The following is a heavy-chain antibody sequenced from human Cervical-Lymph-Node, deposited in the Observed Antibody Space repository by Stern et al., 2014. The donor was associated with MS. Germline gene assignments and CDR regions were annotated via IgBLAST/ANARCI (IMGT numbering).Heavy chain of an antibody. CDR3: ARDSPAKDYAMDV. J-gene: IGHJ6*02. CDR1: GDTFSSYA. CDR2: IIPLVNIA. V-gene: IGHV1-69*09. Sequence: QVQLVQSGAEVKKPGSSVKVSCKASGDTFSSYAISWVRQSPGQGLEWMGRIIPLVNIANYGQKFLGRVTITADKSTNTAYMELSSLRSDDTAVYYCARDSPAKDYAMDVWGQGTTVTVSS.